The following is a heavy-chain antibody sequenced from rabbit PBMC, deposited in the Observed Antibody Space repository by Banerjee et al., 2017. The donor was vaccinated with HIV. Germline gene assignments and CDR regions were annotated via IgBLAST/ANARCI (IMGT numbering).Heavy chain of an antibody. J-gene: IGHJ4*01. V-gene: IGHV1S40*01. CDR3: ARDLINGYDDYGDTNL. D-gene: IGHD2-1*01. Sequence: QSLEESGGDLVKPGASLTLTCTASGFSFSSSYWMCWVRQAPGKGLEWIACIYTGSSGSTYYASWVNGRFTISSDNAQNTVDLQMNSLTAADTATYFCARDLINGYDDYGDTNLWGPGTLVTVS. CDR1: GFSFSSSYW. CDR2: IYTGSSGST.